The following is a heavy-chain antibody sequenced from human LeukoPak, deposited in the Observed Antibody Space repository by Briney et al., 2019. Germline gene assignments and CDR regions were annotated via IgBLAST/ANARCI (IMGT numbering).Heavy chain of an antibody. CDR3: ARYYSGWYYFDY. CDR1: GYTLTELS. CDR2: FDPEDGET. D-gene: IGHD6-19*01. J-gene: IGHJ4*02. Sequence: ASVKVSCKVSGYTLTELSMHWVRQAPGKGLEWMGGFDPEDGETIYAQKFQGRVTMTEDTSTDTAYMELSSVRSEDTAVYYCARYYSGWYYFDYWGQGTLVTVSS. V-gene: IGHV1-24*01.